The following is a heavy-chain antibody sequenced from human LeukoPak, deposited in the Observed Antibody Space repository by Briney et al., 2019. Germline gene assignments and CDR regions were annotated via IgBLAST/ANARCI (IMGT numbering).Heavy chain of an antibody. CDR2: VFHSGST. V-gene: IGHV4-4*02. CDR1: GVSFSSDNW. Sequence: SETLSLTCAVSGVSFSSDNWWSWVRQPPGKGLEWIGEVFHSGSTNYNPSLKSRVTISVDKSKSQFSLKLNSVTAADTAVYYCCHFPKYSSGWSDEDYWGQGTLVAVSS. CDR3: CHFPKYSSGWSDEDY. J-gene: IGHJ4*02. D-gene: IGHD6-19*01.